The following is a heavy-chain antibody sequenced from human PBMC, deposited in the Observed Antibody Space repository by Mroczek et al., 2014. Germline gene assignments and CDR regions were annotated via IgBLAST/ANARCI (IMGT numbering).Heavy chain of an antibody. J-gene: IGHJ4*02. CDR3: AKDSDGSSWSAHRIDY. CDR2: ISYDGSNK. V-gene: IGHV3-30*18. Sequence: VQLVQSGGGVVQPGRSLRLSCAASGFTFSSYGMHWVRQAPGKGLEWVAVISYDGSNKYYADSVKGRFTISRDNSKNTLYLQMNSLRAEDTAVYYCAKDSDGSSWSAHRIDYWGQGTLVTVSS. CDR1: GFTFSSYG. D-gene: IGHD6-13*01.